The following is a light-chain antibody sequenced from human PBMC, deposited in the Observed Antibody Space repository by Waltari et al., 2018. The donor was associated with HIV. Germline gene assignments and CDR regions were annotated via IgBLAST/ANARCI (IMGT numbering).Light chain of an antibody. CDR2: DAS. J-gene: IGKJ4*02. CDR3: QQQITWPRT. CDR1: QRVSSY. Sequence: EIVFTHSPATLSLSPGERATLSCRASQRVSSYLALSQQIPGQAPSLLIYDASNRATGIPARFRGSGSGTDYNLTISSLGPEDFAVYYGQQQITWPRTFGGGTKVELK. V-gene: IGKV3-11*01.